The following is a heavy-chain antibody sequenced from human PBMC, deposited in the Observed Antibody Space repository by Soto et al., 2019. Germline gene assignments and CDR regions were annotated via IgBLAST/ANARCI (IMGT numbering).Heavy chain of an antibody. V-gene: IGHV1-3*01. D-gene: IGHD7-27*01. J-gene: IGHJ4*02. CDR3: ARDTGDGTFDF. CDR1: GYTFSSYA. Sequence: QVHLVQSGAEVRKPGASVKVSCKASGYTFSSYAMHWVRQAPGQRLECMGWINAGYGNTKSSQKFQDRVTISRDTSASTAYMELTSLRSEDTAVYYCARDTGDGTFDFWGQGTLVTVSS. CDR2: INAGYGNT.